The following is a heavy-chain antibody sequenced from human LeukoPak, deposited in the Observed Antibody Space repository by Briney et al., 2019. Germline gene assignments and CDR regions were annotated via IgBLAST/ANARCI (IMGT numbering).Heavy chain of an antibody. J-gene: IGHJ3*02. D-gene: IGHD6-19*01. CDR1: GFTFTNYC. Sequence: WGSLRLSCVTAGFTFTNYCRTWIRQPPGKGLEWVANMKQNGRDQYYVDSVTGRLSIYKDNAKNSVYLQMNSLRDDDTALYYCARGGGSGRWGSAFDMWGQGRMVTVSS. CDR3: ARGGGSGRWGSAFDM. V-gene: IGHV3-7*01. CDR2: MKQNGRDQ.